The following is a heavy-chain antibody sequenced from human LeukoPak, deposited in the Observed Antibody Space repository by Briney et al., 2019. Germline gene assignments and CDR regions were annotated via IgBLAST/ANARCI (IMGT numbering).Heavy chain of an antibody. Sequence: ASVKVSCKASGYTFTSYGMSWVRQAPGQGLEWMGWISAYNGNTNYAQKLQGRVTMTTDTSTRTAYMELRSLRSDDTAVYYCARVRKSSSWYPHYYSYFDYWGQGTLVTVSS. CDR1: GYTFTSYG. D-gene: IGHD6-13*01. CDR2: ISAYNGNT. CDR3: ARVRKSSSWYPHYYSYFDY. V-gene: IGHV1-18*01. J-gene: IGHJ4*02.